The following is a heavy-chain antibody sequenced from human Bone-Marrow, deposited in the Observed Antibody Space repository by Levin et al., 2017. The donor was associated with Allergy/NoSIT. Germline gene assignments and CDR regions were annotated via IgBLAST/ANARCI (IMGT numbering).Heavy chain of an antibody. V-gene: IGHV2-5*02. CDR3: AHKDANGAFDY. J-gene: IGHJ4*02. CDR1: GFSLSPDGLG. D-gene: IGHD3-10*01. Sequence: SGPTLVKPTQTLTLTCTFSGFSLSPDGLGVGWIRQPPGKALEWLALIYWDDDKRYSPSLESRLTLTHDTSKDQVVLTMTNMNPVDTATYYCAHKDANGAFDYWGQGTLVTVSS. CDR2: IYWDDDK.